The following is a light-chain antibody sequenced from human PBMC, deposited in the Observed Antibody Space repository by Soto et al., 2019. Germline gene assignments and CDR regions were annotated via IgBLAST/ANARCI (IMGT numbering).Light chain of an antibody. CDR3: QQHGSA. Sequence: EVVLTQSPGTLSLFPGERATLSCRASQSVSSSYLAWYQQRPGQAPRLLIHGASTRATGIPDRFSGSGSGTDFTRTISGLEPEDFAVYYCQQHGSAFGQGTKVESK. J-gene: IGKJ1*01. CDR1: QSVSSSY. CDR2: GAS. V-gene: IGKV3-20*01.